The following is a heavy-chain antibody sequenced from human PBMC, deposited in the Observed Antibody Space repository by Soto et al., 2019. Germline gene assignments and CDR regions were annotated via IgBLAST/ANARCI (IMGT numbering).Heavy chain of an antibody. CDR3: ARQEYYYDSSGYSAFDI. Sequence: SETLSLTCTVSGGSISSGGYYWSWVRQHPGKGLEWIGYIYYSGSTYYNPSLKSRVTISVDTSKNQFSLKLSSVTAADTAVYYCARQEYYYDSSGYSAFDIWGQGTMVTVSS. J-gene: IGHJ3*02. V-gene: IGHV4-31*03. CDR1: GGSISSGGYY. D-gene: IGHD3-22*01. CDR2: IYYSGST.